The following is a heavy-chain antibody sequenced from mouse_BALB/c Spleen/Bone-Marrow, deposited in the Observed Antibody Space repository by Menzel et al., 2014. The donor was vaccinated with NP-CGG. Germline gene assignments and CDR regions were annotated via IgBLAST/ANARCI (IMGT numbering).Heavy chain of an antibody. CDR3: TRWLPNAMDY. CDR1: GYTFTNYW. J-gene: IGHJ4*01. V-gene: IGHV1-69*02. CDR2: IYPSDSYT. Sequence: VQLQQSGAELVRPGASVKLSCKASGYTFTNYWINWVKQRPGQGLEWIGNIYPSDSYTNYNQKFKDKATLTVDKSSSTAYMQLSRKTTEDSAVYYCTRWLPNAMDYWGRGTSVTGSS. D-gene: IGHD2-2*01.